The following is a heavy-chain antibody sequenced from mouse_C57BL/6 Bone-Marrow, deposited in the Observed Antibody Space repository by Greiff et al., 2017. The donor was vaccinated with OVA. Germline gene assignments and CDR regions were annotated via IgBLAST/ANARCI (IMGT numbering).Heavy chain of an antibody. D-gene: IGHD1-1*01. CDR3: AIPCSSYAMDY. CDR1: GYTFTDYY. Sequence: EVQLQQSGPVLVKPGASVKMSCKASGYTFTDYYMNWVKQSHGKSLEWIGVINPYNGGTSYNQKFKGKATLTVDKSSRTAYMQLSSLTSEDSAVYYCAIPCSSYAMDYWGQGTSVTVSS. V-gene: IGHV1-19*01. CDR2: INPYNGGT. J-gene: IGHJ4*01.